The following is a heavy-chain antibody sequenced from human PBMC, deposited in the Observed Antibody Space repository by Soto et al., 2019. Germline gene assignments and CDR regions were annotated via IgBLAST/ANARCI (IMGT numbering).Heavy chain of an antibody. CDR3: ARDRDTYGHGFFDY. CDR2: ISSTSNYR. D-gene: IGHD5-18*01. J-gene: IGHJ4*02. V-gene: IGHV3-11*05. Sequence: GSLRLSCAASGFIFGDFYMTWIRQAPGKGLEWVSEISSTSNYRNYADSVKGRFTVSRENANNTLYLEMNNLRAEDTAVYFCARDRDTYGHGFFDYWGQGALVTVSS. CDR1: GFIFGDFY.